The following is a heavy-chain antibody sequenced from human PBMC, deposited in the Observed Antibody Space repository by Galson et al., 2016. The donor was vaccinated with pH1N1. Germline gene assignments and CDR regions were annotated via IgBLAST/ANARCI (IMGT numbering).Heavy chain of an antibody. CDR3: ARDKRRYFDS. CDR2: IYSDGST. CDR1: AFSVRNNF. Sequence: SLRLSCASSAFSVRNNFMTWVRQPPGKALEWVSTIYSDGSTNYGDFVKGRFTVSRDISENTVFLQLNSLRVDDTAVYYCARDKRRYFDSWGQGTLVTVSP. J-gene: IGHJ4*02. V-gene: IGHV3-53*01.